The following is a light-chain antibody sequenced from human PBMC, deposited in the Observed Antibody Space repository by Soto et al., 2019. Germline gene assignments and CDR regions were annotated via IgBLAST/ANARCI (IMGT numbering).Light chain of an antibody. V-gene: IGKV3-15*01. CDR2: GAS. J-gene: IGKJ5*01. CDR1: QSVISN. Sequence: EVVRTQAPATLAVSPGERATRSCRSSQSVISNLAWYQQKPGQAPRLLIFGASNRATGLPARFSGSGSGTDFTLTISSLEPEDSAVYYSQQRNIWPPATFGQGTRLEI. CDR3: QQRNIWPPAT.